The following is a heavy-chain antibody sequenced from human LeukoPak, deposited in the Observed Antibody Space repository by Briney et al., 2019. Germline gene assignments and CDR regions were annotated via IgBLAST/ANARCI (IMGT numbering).Heavy chain of an antibody. CDR1: GGSISSYY. V-gene: IGHV4-59*01. CDR3: ATFGGDWRGFDY. CDR2: IYYSGST. J-gene: IGHJ4*02. Sequence: PSETLSLTCTVSGGSISSYYWSWIRQPPGKGLEWIGYIYYSGSTNYNPSLKSRVTISVDTSKNQFSLKLSSVTAADTAVYYCATFGGDWRGFDYWGQGTLATVSS. D-gene: IGHD2-21*02.